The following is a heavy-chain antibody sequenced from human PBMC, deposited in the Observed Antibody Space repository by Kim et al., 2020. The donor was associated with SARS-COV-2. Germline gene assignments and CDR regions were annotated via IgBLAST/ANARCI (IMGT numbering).Heavy chain of an antibody. V-gene: IGHV3-23*01. CDR1: GFSFSRYA. CDR3: AKDSGNDYGDQLHY. Sequence: GGSLRLSCAASGFSFSRYAMSWVRQAPGKGLEWVSAISGSGGRTYYAGSVKGRFTISRDESKNTMYLQMHSLRAEDTAVYYCAKDSGNDYGDQLHYWGQGTLVTVSS. CDR2: ISGSGGRT. D-gene: IGHD4-17*01. J-gene: IGHJ4*02.